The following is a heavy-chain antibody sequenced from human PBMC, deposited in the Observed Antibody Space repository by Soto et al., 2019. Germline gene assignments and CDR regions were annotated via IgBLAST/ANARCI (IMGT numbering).Heavy chain of an antibody. V-gene: IGHV3-74*01. CDR2: INSDGSST. D-gene: IGHD1-26*01. CDR3: ARGGWELPTGDY. CDR1: GFTFSSYW. Sequence: EVQLVESGGGLVQPGGSLRLSCAASGFTFSSYWMHWVRQAPGKGLVWVSRINSDGSSTSYAESVKGRFTIYRDNAKNTLYLQMNSLRAEDTAVYYCARGGWELPTGDYWGQGTLVTVSS. J-gene: IGHJ4*02.